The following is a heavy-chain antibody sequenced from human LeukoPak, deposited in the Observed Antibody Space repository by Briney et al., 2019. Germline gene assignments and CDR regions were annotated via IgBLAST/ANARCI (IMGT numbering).Heavy chain of an antibody. CDR1: GFTFSSYG. J-gene: IGHJ4*02. CDR2: ISYDGSNK. CDR3: AKGDYYDSSGYLDY. V-gene: IGHV3-30*18. D-gene: IGHD3-22*01. Sequence: PAGGPLRLSCAASGFTFSSYGTHWVRQAPGKGLEWVAVISYDGSNKYYADSVKGRFTISRDNSKNTLYLQMNSLRAEDTAVYYCAKGDYYDSSGYLDYWGQGTLVTVSS.